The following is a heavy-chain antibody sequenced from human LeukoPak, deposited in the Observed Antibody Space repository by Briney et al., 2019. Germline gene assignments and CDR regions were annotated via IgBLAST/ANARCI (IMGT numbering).Heavy chain of an antibody. V-gene: IGHV1-69*05. J-gene: IGHJ3*02. D-gene: IGHD1-1*01. CDR3: ASYAPGHFYITTPPTYAFDI. Sequence: ASVKVSCKASGGTFSSYAISWVRQAPGQGLEWMGGIIPIFGTANYAQKFQGRVTITTDESTSTAYMELSSLRSEDTAVYYCASYAPGHFYITTPPTYAFDIWGQGTMVTVSS. CDR1: GGTFSSYA. CDR2: IIPIFGTA.